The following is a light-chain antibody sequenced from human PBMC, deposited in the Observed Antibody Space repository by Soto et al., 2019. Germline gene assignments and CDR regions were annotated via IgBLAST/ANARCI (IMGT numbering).Light chain of an antibody. CDR2: GVS. CDR1: QSVSSSY. V-gene: IGKV3-20*01. CDR3: QQYGSSPIT. J-gene: IGKJ5*01. Sequence: EIVLTQSPGTLSLSPGERATLSCRASQSVSSSYLAWYQQKPGQAPRLLIYGVSSRATGIPDRFSGSGSGTDFTLTISRLEPEDCAVYYCQQYGSSPITFGQGTRLQIK.